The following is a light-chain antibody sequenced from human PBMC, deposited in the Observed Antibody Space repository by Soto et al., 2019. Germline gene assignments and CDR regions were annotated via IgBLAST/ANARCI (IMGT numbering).Light chain of an antibody. Sequence: AVLLTQSPSSFSASTGDRATITCRASQDIHNYLAWYQQVPGKAPKLLLYAASILQTGVPSRFSGSGSGIDFTLTIDGLQSEDFATYFCQHYYNYPWTFGQGTTVE. J-gene: IGKJ1*01. CDR1: QDIHNY. CDR3: QHYYNYPWT. V-gene: IGKV1-8*01. CDR2: AAS.